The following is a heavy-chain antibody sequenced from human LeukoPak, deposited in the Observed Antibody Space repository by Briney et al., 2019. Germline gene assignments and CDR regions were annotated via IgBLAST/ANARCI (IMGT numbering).Heavy chain of an antibody. V-gene: IGHV4-34*01. J-gene: IGHJ5*02. Sequence: PSETLSLTCAVDGGSFSGYYWSWIRQSPGKGLEWIGEINHSGSTDYNPSLKSRVTISVDMSKNQFSLKLSSVTAADTAVYYCATEPGYCSGGRCYGGWFDPWGRGTLVTVSS. D-gene: IGHD2-15*01. CDR1: GGSFSGYY. CDR2: INHSGST. CDR3: ATEPGYCSGGRCYGGWFDP.